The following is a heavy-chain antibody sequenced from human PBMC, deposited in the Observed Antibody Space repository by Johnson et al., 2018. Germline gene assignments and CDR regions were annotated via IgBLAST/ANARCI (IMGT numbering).Heavy chain of an antibody. CDR2: IRSKANSYAK. V-gene: IGHV3-73*01. CDR1: GLTFSGSA. Sequence: VQLVESGGGLVQPGGSLKLSCAASGLTFSGSAMHWVSQASGKGLEWVGRIRSKANSYAKAYAASGKGRFTISSDDTKNTADLQMNRLKIEDTAGYYCTRQQKVRGVIYYMDVWGKGTTVTVSS. D-gene: IGHD3-10*01. J-gene: IGHJ6*03. CDR3: TRQQKVRGVIYYMDV.